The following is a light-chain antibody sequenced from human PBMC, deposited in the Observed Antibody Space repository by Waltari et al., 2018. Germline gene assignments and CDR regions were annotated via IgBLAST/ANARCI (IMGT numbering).Light chain of an antibody. Sequence: DIKMTQSPSSVSASVGDRVTITCRASQGISRWLTWYQQKPGKAPKLLIYAASSLQSGVPSRFSGSVSGTDFTLTISTLQPEDFATYYCQQANSFPFTFCPGTKVDIK. CDR1: QGISRW. J-gene: IGKJ3*01. CDR3: QQANSFPFT. CDR2: AAS. V-gene: IGKV1D-12*01.